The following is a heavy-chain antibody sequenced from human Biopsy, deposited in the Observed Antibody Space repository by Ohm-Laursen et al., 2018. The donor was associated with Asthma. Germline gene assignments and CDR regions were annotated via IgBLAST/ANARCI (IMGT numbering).Heavy chain of an antibody. CDR3: ARVKDGYNFDY. J-gene: IGHJ4*02. Sequence: TLSLTCAVSGGSISSGGYSWSWIRQPPGKGLEWIGYIYHSGSTYYNPSLKSRVTISEDRSKNQFSLKLGSVTAADTAVYYCARVKDGYNFDYWGQGTLVTVSS. V-gene: IGHV4-30-2*01. D-gene: IGHD5-24*01. CDR1: GGSISSGGYS. CDR2: IYHSGST.